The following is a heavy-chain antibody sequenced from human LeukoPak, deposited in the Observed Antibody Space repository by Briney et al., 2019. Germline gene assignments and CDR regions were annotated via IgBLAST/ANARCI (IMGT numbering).Heavy chain of an antibody. CDR3: ARHRLVVVPAAIRGYYMDV. CDR1: GYTFTGYY. D-gene: IGHD2-2*02. V-gene: IGHV1-2*02. J-gene: IGHJ6*03. Sequence: ASVKVSCKASGYTFTGYYMHWVRQAPGQGLEWMGWINPNSGGTNYAQKFQGRVTMTRDTSISTAYMELSRLRSDDTAVYYCARHRLVVVPAAIRGYYMDVWGKGTTVTVSS. CDR2: INPNSGGT.